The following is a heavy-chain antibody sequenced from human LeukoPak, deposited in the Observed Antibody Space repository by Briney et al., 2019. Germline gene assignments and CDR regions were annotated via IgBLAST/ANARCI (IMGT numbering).Heavy chain of an antibody. CDR3: ARTPAIVVVPAAMEYYFDY. J-gene: IGHJ4*02. CDR2: ISSSSSYI. V-gene: IGHV3-21*01. D-gene: IGHD2-2*01. Sequence: GGSLRLSCAASGFTFSSYSMKWVRQAPGKGLEWVSSISSSSSYIYYADSVKGRFTISRDNAKNSLYLQMNSLRAEDTAVYYCARTPAIVVVPAAMEYYFDYWGQGTLVTVSS. CDR1: GFTFSSYS.